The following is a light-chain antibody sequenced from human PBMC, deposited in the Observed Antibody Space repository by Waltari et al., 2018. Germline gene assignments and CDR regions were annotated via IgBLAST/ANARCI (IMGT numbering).Light chain of an antibody. V-gene: IGKV4-1*01. J-gene: IGKJ1*01. Sequence: DIVMTQSPDSLAVSLGERATINCKSSQSVLHSPNNKNYLAWYQQKPGKPPNLLIYWASTRESVVPDRFSGSGSVTDFTLTISSLQAEDVAVYYCQQYFSAPWTFGQGTKVEIK. CDR2: WAS. CDR3: QQYFSAPWT. CDR1: QSVLHSPNNKNY.